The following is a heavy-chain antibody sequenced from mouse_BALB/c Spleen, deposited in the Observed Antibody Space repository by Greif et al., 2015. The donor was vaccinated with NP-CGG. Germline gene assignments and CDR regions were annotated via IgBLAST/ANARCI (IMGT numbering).Heavy chain of an antibody. V-gene: IGHV1S137*01. J-gene: IGHJ4*01. Sequence: QVQLQQSGAELVRPGVSVKISCKGSGYTFTDYAMHWVKQSHAKSLEWIGVISTYYGDASYNQKFKGKATMTVDKSSSTAYMELARLTSEDSAIYYCARADYYGSSYAMDYWGQGTSVTVSS. CDR3: ARADYYGSSYAMDY. CDR2: ISTYYGDA. CDR1: GYTFTDYA. D-gene: IGHD1-1*01.